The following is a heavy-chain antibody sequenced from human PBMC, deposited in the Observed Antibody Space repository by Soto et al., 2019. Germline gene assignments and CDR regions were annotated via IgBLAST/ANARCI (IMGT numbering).Heavy chain of an antibody. V-gene: IGHV3-23*01. Sequence: EVQLLESGGGLVQPGGSVRLSCAASGFTLSDYDMGWVRQAPGKGLEWVAGIRASGSIIYYTDSVKGRFTISRDNSKSTLDLQMNSLRDEDTATYYCAKGITGTSGYWVSWGQGTLVTVSA. CDR3: AKGITGTSGYWVS. J-gene: IGHJ4*02. CDR2: IRASGSII. D-gene: IGHD3-22*01. CDR1: GFTLSDYD.